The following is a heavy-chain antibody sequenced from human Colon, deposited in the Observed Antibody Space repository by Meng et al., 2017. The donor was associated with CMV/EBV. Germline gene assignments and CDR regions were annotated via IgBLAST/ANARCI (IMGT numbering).Heavy chain of an antibody. CDR1: GYTFTSYY. Sequence: ASVKVSCKASGYTFTSYYMHWVRQAPGQGLEWMGIINPSGGSTSYAQKFQGRVTMTRDTSTSTVYMELSSLRSEEPAVYYCATADLLWTPLDYWGQGTLVTVSS. J-gene: IGHJ4*02. CDR3: ATADLLWTPLDY. CDR2: INPSGGST. D-gene: IGHD3-10*01. V-gene: IGHV1-46*01.